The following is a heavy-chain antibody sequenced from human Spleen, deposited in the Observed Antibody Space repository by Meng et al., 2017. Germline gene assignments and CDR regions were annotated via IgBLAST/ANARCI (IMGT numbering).Heavy chain of an antibody. CDR3: ARGPRISMVGGVMGWFDP. J-gene: IGHJ5*02. D-gene: IGHD3-10*01. CDR2: FDPEDGET. CDR1: GYTLTELS. Sequence: ASVKVSCKVSGYTLTELSMHWVRQAPGKGLEWMGGFDPEDGETIYAQKFQGRVTMTEDTSTDTAYMELSSLRSEDTAVYFCARGPRISMVGGVMGWFDPWGQGTLVTVSS. V-gene: IGHV1-24*01.